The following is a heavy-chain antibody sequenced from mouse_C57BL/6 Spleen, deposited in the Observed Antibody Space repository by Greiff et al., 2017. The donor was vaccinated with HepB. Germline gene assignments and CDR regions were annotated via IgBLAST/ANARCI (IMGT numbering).Heavy chain of an antibody. CDR2: IDPSDSET. J-gene: IGHJ2*01. CDR3: ARGEEIYYGNYVGY. V-gene: IGHV1-52*01. D-gene: IGHD2-1*01. Sequence: QVQLQQPGAELVRPGSSVKLSCKASGYTFTSYWMHWVKQRPIQGLEWIGNIDPSDSETHYNQKFKDKATLTVDKSSSTAYMQLSSLTSEDSAVYYGARGEEIYYGNYVGYWGQGTTLTVSS. CDR1: GYTFTSYW.